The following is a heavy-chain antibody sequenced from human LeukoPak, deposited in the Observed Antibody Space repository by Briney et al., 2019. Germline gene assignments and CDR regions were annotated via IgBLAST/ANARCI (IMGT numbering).Heavy chain of an antibody. CDR2: ISYDGSNK. CDR1: GFTFSSYA. J-gene: IGHJ4*02. CDR3: ARDPTL. V-gene: IGHV3-30-3*01. Sequence: GGSLRLSCAASGFTFSSYAMHWVRQAPGKGLEWVAVISYDGSNKYYTDSVKGRFIISRDNSKNTLYLQMNSLRDEDTAVYYCARDPTLWGQGTLVTVSS.